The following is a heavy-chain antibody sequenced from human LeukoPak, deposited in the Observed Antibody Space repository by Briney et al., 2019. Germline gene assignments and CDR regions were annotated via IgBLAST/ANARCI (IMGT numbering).Heavy chain of an antibody. J-gene: IGHJ4*02. V-gene: IGHV4-61*08. CDR2: IYYSGST. CDR3: ARGVREQGLFDY. CDR1: GGSISGSGYY. D-gene: IGHD1/OR15-1a*01. Sequence: SETLSLTCTVSGGSISGSGYYWGWIRQPPGKGLEWIGYIYYSGSTNYNPSLKSRVTISVDTSKNQFSLKLSSVTAADTAVYYCARGVREQGLFDYWGQGTLVTVSS.